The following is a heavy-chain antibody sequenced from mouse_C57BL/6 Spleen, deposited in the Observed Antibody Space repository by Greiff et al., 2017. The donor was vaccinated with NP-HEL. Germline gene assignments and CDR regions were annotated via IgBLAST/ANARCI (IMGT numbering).Heavy chain of an antibody. CDR2: ISDGGSYT. V-gene: IGHV5-4*01. D-gene: IGHD2-14*01. Sequence: EVQLVESGGGLVKPGGSLKLSCAASGFTFSSYAMSWVRQTPDKRLEWVATISDGGSYTYYPDNVKGRFTISRDNAKNNLYLQMSHLKSEDTAMYYCARDRGYGCMDYWGQGTSVTVSS. CDR3: ARDRGYGCMDY. J-gene: IGHJ4*01. CDR1: GFTFSSYA.